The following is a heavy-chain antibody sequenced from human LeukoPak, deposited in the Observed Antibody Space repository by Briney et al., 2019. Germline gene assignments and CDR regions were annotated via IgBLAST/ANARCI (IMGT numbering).Heavy chain of an antibody. V-gene: IGHV3-21*01. Sequence: GGSLRLSCAASGFTFSSYSMNWVRQAPGKGLEWVSSIGTSSSYIYYADSLKGRFTISSDNAKNSLHLQMNSLRAEDTAVYYCARRATSERGHSYGLDYWGQGTLVTVSS. J-gene: IGHJ4*02. D-gene: IGHD5-18*01. CDR3: ARRATSERGHSYGLDY. CDR1: GFTFSSYS. CDR2: IGTSSSYI.